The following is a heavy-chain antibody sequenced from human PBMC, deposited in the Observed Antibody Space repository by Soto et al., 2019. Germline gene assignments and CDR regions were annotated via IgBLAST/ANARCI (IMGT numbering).Heavy chain of an antibody. V-gene: IGHV1-18*01. CDR2: ISTYSGDT. CDR3: ARHHGPTTSENWFDH. D-gene: IGHD5-12*01. Sequence: QVHLVQSGVEVKTPGASVKVSCQASGYTFFTYDISWVRQAPGQGLEWMGWISTYSGDTKYAQKFQGRVTMTTDTSTTTAYLELRSLRSDDTAVYYCARHHGPTTSENWFDHWGQRTLVTVSS. CDR1: GYTFFTYD. J-gene: IGHJ5*02.